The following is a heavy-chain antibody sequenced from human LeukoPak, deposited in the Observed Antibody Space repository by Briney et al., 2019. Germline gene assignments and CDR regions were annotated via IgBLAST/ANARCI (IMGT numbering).Heavy chain of an antibody. D-gene: IGHD4-17*01. CDR3: ASSMTTVTPHYYGMDV. V-gene: IGHV3-30-3*01. CDR1: GFTFSSHA. J-gene: IGHJ6*02. Sequence: PGGSLRLSCAASGFTFSSHAMHWVRQAPGKGLEWVAAILYDGSNKYFADSVKGRFTISRDNSKNTLYLQMNSLRTDDTAVYYCASSMTTVTPHYYGMDVWGQGTTVTVSS. CDR2: ILYDGSNK.